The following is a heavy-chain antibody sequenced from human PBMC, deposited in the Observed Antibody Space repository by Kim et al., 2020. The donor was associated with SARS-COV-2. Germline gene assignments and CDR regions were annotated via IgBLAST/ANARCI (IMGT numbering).Heavy chain of an antibody. CDR1: GFIFSDAW. V-gene: IGHV3-15*01. CDR2: IKSKSEGGTT. CDR3: RYPPSPTDY. D-gene: IGHD2-15*01. J-gene: IGHJ4*02. Sequence: GGSLRLSCSASGFIFSDAWMIWVRQAPGKGLEWVGRIKSKSEGGTTDYAAPVKGRFTISRDDSKNILYLQMNSLKTEDTAVYYCRYPPSPTDYWGQATLV.